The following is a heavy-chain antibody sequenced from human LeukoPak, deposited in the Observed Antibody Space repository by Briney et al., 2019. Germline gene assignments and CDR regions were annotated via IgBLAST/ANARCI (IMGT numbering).Heavy chain of an antibody. CDR1: GYRFTSYW. J-gene: IGHJ3*02. CDR3: ARPIAGTDAFDI. Sequence: GASLQISCKGSGYRFTSYWIGWVRQLPGKGLEWMGIIYPGDSDTRYSPSFQGQVTISADKSISTAYLQWSSLKASDTAMYYCARPIAGTDAFDIWGQGTMVTVSS. V-gene: IGHV5-51*01. CDR2: IYPGDSDT. D-gene: IGHD6-13*01.